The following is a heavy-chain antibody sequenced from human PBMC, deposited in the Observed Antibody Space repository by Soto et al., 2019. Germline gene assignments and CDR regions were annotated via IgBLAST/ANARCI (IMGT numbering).Heavy chain of an antibody. CDR2: VIPIFGTA. D-gene: IGHD3-22*01. Sequence: SVKVSCKASGCTFSSYAISLVRQAPGQGLEWMGGVIPIFGTANYAQKFQGRVTITADESTSTAYMELSSLRSEDTAVYYCARGTPDYYDSSGYYNPVDDWAQGTLVTVSS. CDR3: ARGTPDYYDSSGYYNPVDD. CDR1: GCTFSSYA. J-gene: IGHJ4*02. V-gene: IGHV1-69*13.